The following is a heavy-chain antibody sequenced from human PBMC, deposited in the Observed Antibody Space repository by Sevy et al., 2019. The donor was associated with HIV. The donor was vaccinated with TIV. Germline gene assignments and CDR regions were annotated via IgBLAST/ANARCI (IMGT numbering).Heavy chain of an antibody. CDR1: GFTFGDYC. CDR3: TRWKAAQSIFDY. CDR2: LKSDVYGGAV. Sequence: GGSLRLSCTASGFTFGDYCMSWVRPAPGKGLEWVAFLKSDVYGGAVDHAASVRGRFVISRDDSKTIADLQMNDLKTEDTGVYYCTRWKAAQSIFDYWGQGALVTVSS. V-gene: IGHV3-49*04. J-gene: IGHJ4*02. D-gene: IGHD6-13*01.